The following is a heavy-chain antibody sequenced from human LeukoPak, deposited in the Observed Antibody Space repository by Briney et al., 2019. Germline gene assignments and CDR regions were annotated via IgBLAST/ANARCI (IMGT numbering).Heavy chain of an antibody. CDR2: INDSGNT. V-gene: IGHV4-59*12. Sequence: SETLSLTCTVSGGSISNYVWSWIRQPPGKGLEWIGYINDSGNTKYNPSLESRVTISVDTSKNQFSLKLSSVTAADTAIYYCARDFSSSSTVYYYYYMDVWGKGTTVTVSS. J-gene: IGHJ6*03. CDR3: ARDFSSSSTVYYYYYMDV. D-gene: IGHD6-6*01. CDR1: GGSISNYV.